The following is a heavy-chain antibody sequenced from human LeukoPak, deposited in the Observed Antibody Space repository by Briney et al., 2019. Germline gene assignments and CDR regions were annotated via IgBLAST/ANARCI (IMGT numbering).Heavy chain of an antibody. D-gene: IGHD6-6*01. J-gene: IGHJ4*02. Sequence: ASVKVSCKASGYTFTSYAMHWVHQAPGQRLEWMGWINAGNGNTKYSQKFQGRVTITRDTSASTAYMELSSLRSEDTAVYYCARDRESIAALYDYWGQGTLVTVSS. CDR3: ARDRESIAALYDY. CDR2: INAGNGNT. CDR1: GYTFTSYA. V-gene: IGHV1-3*01.